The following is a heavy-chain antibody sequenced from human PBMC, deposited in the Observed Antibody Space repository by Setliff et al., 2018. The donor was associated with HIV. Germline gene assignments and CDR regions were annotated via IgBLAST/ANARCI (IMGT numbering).Heavy chain of an antibody. CDR1: GFSFRNFG. CDR2: ISSSDDDT. Sequence: GGSLRLSCTASGFSFRNFGMTWVRQAPGKGLEWVSSISSSDDDTHYADSLRGRFTVSRDNAKSALYLQMNNLSVDDTAVYYCAPTHLDYGDYWGQGTLVTVSS. CDR3: APTHLDYGDY. D-gene: IGHD4-17*01. J-gene: IGHJ4*02. V-gene: IGHV3-21*01.